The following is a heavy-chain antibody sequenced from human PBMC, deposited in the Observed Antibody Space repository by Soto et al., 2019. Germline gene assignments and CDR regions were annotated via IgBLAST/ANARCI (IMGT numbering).Heavy chain of an antibody. CDR2: INPKTGKT. Sequence: QVQLVQSGAEAKKPGASVKISCKASGYTFTDNYIHWVRQAPGQGLEWMGWINPKTGKTNSAQKFQGWVTMTGDTSVSTAYMELSRLTSDDTAVYYCARETPRYSGRPDYWGQGTLVTVSS. V-gene: IGHV1-2*04. J-gene: IGHJ4*02. D-gene: IGHD1-26*01. CDR1: GYTFTDNY. CDR3: ARETPRYSGRPDY.